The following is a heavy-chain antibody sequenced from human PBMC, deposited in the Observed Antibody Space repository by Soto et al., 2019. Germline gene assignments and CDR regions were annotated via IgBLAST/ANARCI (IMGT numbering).Heavy chain of an antibody. Sequence: GGSLRLSCAASGFTFSSYGMHWVRQAPGKGLEWVSFISSSCSYIYYADSVKGRFTISRDNAKNSLYLQMNSLRAEDTAVYYCAKMNHPYYFDYWGQGTLVTVSS. V-gene: IGHV3-21*01. CDR3: AKMNHPYYFDY. J-gene: IGHJ4*02. CDR2: ISSSCSYI. CDR1: GFTFSSYG.